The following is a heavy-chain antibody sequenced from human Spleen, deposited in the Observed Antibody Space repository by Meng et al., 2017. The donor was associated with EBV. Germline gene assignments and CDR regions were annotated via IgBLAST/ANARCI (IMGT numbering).Heavy chain of an antibody. J-gene: IGHJ5*02. CDR2: LNPSSGST. CDR1: GYTFTNYY. CDR3: ARAYCSGGSCYPNNWFDT. Sequence: QVQLVQSGAEVKKPGASVSLSCKTSGYTFTNYYIHWVRQAPGQGLEWMGILNPSSGSTTYAQKFQGRVTMTRDSSTSTVYMELRSLRSDDTAVYYCARAYCSGGSCYPNNWFDTWGQGTLVTVAS. V-gene: IGHV1-46*01. D-gene: IGHD2-15*01.